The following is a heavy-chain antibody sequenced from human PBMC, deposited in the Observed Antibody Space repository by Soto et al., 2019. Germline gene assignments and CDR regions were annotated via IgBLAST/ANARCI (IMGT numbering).Heavy chain of an antibody. V-gene: IGHV1-2*02. CDR1: GYTFTGYY. D-gene: IGHD2-2*02. CDR3: ARADLYCSSTSCYTIAADY. Sequence: ASVKVSCKASGYTFTGYYMHWVRQAPGQGLEWMGWINPNSGGTNYAQKFQGRVTMTRDTSISTAYMELSRLRSDDTAVYYCARADLYCSSTSCYTIAADYWGQGTLVTVSS. J-gene: IGHJ4*02. CDR2: INPNSGGT.